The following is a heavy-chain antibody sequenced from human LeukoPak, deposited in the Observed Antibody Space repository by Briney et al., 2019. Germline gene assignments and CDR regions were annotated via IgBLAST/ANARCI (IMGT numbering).Heavy chain of an antibody. D-gene: IGHD6-13*01. CDR3: ARARTYSSSWPSDY. J-gene: IGHJ4*02. CDR2: IKQDGSEN. V-gene: IGHV3-7*01. CDR1: GFPFSSYW. Sequence: TGGALGLSCAASGFPFSSYWMSWVRQAPGKGLEWGGNIKQDGSENYYVDSVKGRFTISRDNAKNSLYLQMNSLRAEDTAVYYCARARTYSSSWPSDYWGQGTLVTVSS.